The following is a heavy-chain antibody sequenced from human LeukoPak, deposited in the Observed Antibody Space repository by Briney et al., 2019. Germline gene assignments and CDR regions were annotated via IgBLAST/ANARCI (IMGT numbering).Heavy chain of an antibody. CDR1: GFTVSSNY. CDR2: IYSGGST. Sequence: GGSLRLSCAASGFTVSSNYVSWVRQAAGKGLEWVSVIYSGGSTYYAGSVKGGFTISRDHSKNPLYLQMNSLRAEDTAVYYCARDRVGAFDYWGQGTLVTVSS. V-gene: IGHV3-66*01. CDR3: ARDRVGAFDY. J-gene: IGHJ4*02. D-gene: IGHD1-26*01.